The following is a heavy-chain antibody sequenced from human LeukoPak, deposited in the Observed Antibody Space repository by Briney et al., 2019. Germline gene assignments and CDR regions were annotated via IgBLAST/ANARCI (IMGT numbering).Heavy chain of an antibody. Sequence: ASVKVSCKASGYTFTSYYLHWVRQAPGQGLEWMGIINPIGGGTNYAQKFQGRVTITADESTSTAYMELSSLRSEDTAVYYCARVALWFGAATRDYYYGMDVWGQGTTVTVSS. J-gene: IGHJ6*02. CDR3: ARVALWFGAATRDYYYGMDV. CDR1: GYTFTSYY. CDR2: INPIGGGT. D-gene: IGHD3-10*01. V-gene: IGHV1-46*01.